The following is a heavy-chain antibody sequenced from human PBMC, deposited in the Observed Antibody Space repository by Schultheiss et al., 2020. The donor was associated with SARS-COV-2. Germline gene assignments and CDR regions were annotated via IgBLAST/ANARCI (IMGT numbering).Heavy chain of an antibody. CDR1: GGSFSGYY. Sequence: SETLSLTCAVYGGSFSGYYWSWIRQPPGKGLEWIGEINHSGSTNYNPSLKSRVTISVDTSKNQFSLKLSSVTPEDTAVYYCARGRYCSGGSCQYYGMDVWGQGTTVTVSS. D-gene: IGHD2-15*01. CDR2: INHSGST. J-gene: IGHJ6*02. CDR3: ARGRYCSGGSCQYYGMDV. V-gene: IGHV4-34*01.